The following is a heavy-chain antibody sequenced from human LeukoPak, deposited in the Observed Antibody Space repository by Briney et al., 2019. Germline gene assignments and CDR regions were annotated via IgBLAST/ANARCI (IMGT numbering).Heavy chain of an antibody. CDR2: IRGDENEI. V-gene: IGHV3-74*01. CDR3: ARGHVPGSTRHWDF. Sequence: GGSLRLSCAASGFTFSSHWMHWVRQVPGKGLVWVARIRGDENEIDYADSVRGRFTISRDNAKNTLYLQMNSLRVEDTAVYFCARGHVPGSTRHWDFWGQGTLVTVSS. D-gene: IGHD3-10*01. J-gene: IGHJ4*02. CDR1: GFTFSSHW.